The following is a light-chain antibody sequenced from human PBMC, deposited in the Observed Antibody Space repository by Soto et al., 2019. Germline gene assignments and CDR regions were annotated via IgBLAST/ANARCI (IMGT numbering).Light chain of an antibody. J-gene: IGLJ1*01. V-gene: IGLV1-40*01. Sequence: CVPAHPASVSRAPGHRVAISCTATRSNILSDYGVHWYRQVPVTAPKLLIFGNSNRPSGVPGRFSGSNSGTSASLDITGLHTEDEADYYCQSYDRSLSAYVFGTGTKVTVL. CDR1: RSNILSDYG. CDR3: QSYDRSLSAYV. CDR2: GNS.